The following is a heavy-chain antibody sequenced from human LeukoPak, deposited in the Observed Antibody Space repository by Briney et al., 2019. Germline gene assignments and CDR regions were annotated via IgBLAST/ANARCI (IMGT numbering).Heavy chain of an antibody. CDR1: GFTLSSYD. V-gene: IGHV3-30*03. D-gene: IGHD6-13*01. CDR2: ISYDGTNK. J-gene: IGHJ4*02. Sequence: GGSLRLSCAASGFTLSSYDMHWVRQAPGKGLEWVAVISYDGTNKYYADSVKGRFTISRDNSKNTLYLQMNSLRAEDTAVYYCGGYHYWGQGTLVTVSS. CDR3: GGYHY.